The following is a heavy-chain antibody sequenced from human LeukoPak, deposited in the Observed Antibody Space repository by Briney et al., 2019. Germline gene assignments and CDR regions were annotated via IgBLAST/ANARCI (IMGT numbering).Heavy chain of an antibody. D-gene: IGHD5-18*01. Sequence: SETLSLTCTVSGGSISSSSYYWGWIRQPPGKGLEWIGSIYYSGSTYYNPPLKSRVTISVDTSKNQFSLKLSSVTAADTAVYYCARENTAMVGTCFDYWGQGTLVTVSS. J-gene: IGHJ4*02. CDR2: IYYSGST. CDR1: GGSISSSSYY. V-gene: IGHV4-39*07. CDR3: ARENTAMVGTCFDY.